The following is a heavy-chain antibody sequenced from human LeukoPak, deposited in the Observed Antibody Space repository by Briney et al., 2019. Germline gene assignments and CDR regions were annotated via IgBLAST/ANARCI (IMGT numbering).Heavy chain of an antibody. CDR2: IYYSGST. Sequence: SETLSLTCTVSGGSISSHYWSWIRRPPGKGLEWIGYIYYSGSTNYNLSLKSRVTISVDTSKNQFSLKLSSVTAADTAVYYCARGHESSIAARPSFDYYYYMDVWGKGTTVTVSS. D-gene: IGHD6-6*01. V-gene: IGHV4-59*11. CDR3: ARGHESSIAARPSFDYYYYMDV. CDR1: GGSISSHY. J-gene: IGHJ6*03.